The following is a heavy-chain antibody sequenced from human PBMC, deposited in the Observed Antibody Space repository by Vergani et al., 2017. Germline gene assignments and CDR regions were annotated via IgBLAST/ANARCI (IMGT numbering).Heavy chain of an antibody. D-gene: IGHD3-22*01. V-gene: IGHV2-70*04. J-gene: IGHJ4*02. CDR3: ARMSNFYDSSGYYLDY. Sequence: QVTLKESGPALVKPTQTLTLTCTFSGFSLSTTGMRVSWIRQPPGKALEWLARIDWDDDKFYSTSLKTRLTISKDTSKNQVVLTMTNMDPVDTATYYCARMSNFYDSSGYYLDYWGQGTLVTVSS. CDR2: IDWDDDK. CDR1: GFSLSTTGMR.